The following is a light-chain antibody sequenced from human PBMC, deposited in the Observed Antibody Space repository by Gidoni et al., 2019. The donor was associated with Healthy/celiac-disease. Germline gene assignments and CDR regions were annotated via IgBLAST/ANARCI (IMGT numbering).Light chain of an antibody. J-gene: IGLJ3*02. V-gene: IGLV1-44*01. Sequence: QSVLTQPPSPSGTPGQRVTISCSGSSPNIGSNTVNWYQQPPGTAPKLLISSNNQRPSGVPDRFSGSKSGTSASLAISGLQSEDEADYYCAAWDDRLNGWVFGGGTKLTVL. CDR2: SNN. CDR1: SPNIGSNT. CDR3: AAWDDRLNGWV.